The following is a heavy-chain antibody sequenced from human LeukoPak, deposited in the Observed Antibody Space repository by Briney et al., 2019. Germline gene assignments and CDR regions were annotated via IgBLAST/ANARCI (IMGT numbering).Heavy chain of an antibody. CDR2: INSDGSST. J-gene: IGHJ4*02. V-gene: IGHV3-74*01. Sequence: GGSLRLSCAASGSTFSSYWMHWVRQAPGKGLVWVSRINSDGSSTSYADSVKGRFTISRDNAKNTLYLQVNSMRAEDTAVYYCATHKMVGATPADYWGQGTLVTVSS. CDR3: ATHKMVGATPADY. CDR1: GSTFSSYW. D-gene: IGHD1-26*01.